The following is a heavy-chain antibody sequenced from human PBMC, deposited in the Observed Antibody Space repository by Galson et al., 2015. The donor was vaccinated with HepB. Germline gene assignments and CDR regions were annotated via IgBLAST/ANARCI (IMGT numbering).Heavy chain of an antibody. CDR2: IIPIFDTT. J-gene: IGHJ3*02. CDR1: GGTFSNYA. CDR3: VRDSESTTVTQIFAI. V-gene: IGHV1-69*13. D-gene: IGHD4-17*01. Sequence: SVKVSCKASGGTFSNYAINWVRQAPGQGLEWMGGIIPIFDTTNYAQKFQGRVTITAAESTSTAYMELSSLRSEDTAVYYCVRDSESTTVTQIFAIWGQGTLVTVSS.